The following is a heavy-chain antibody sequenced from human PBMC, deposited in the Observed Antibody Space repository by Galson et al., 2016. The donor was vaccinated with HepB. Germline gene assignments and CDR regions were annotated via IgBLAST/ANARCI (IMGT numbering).Heavy chain of an antibody. J-gene: IGHJ4*02. Sequence: SETLSLTCTVSGGSISSDYWGWIRPPPGKGLEWIGYIYYDGGNTYYNPSLKSRITASVDTSKNQFSLNLRSVTAADTDMYFCATGYYLPHSWGPGTLVTVSS. CDR1: GGSISSDY. CDR2: IYYDGGNT. CDR3: ATGYYLPHS. D-gene: IGHD2/OR15-2a*01. V-gene: IGHV4-59*08.